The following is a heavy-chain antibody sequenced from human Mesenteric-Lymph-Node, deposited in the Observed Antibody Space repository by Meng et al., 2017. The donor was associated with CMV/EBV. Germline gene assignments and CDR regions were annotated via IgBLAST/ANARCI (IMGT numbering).Heavy chain of an antibody. V-gene: IGHV3-21*01. J-gene: IGHJ6*02. CDR1: GFAFSDYA. CDR3: AKDWVDSTHYYGVDV. CDR2: ISSSSSYI. D-gene: IGHD3-16*01. Sequence: GESLKISCAASGFAFSDYAMTWVRQAPGKGLEWVSSISSSSSYIYYADSVKGRFTISRDNSKNTLYLQMNSLRPDDTAVYFCAKDWVDSTHYYGVDVWGQGTTVTVSS.